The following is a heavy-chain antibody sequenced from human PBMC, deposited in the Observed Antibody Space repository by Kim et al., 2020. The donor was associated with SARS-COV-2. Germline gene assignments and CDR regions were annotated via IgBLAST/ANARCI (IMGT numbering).Heavy chain of an antibody. Sequence: SVKVSCKASGGTFSSYAISWVRQAPGQGLEWMGGIIPIFGTANYAQKFQGRVTITADESTSTAYMELSSLRSEDTAVYYCARIYEPDDLMRENAFDIWGQGTMVTVSS. CDR3: ARIYEPDDLMRENAFDI. CDR2: IIPIFGTA. CDR1: GGTFSSYA. V-gene: IGHV1-69*13. D-gene: IGHD3-3*01. J-gene: IGHJ3*02.